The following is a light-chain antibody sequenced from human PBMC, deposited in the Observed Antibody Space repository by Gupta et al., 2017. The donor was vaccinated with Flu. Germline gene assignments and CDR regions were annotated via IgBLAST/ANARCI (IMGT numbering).Light chain of an antibody. CDR1: QSIGSH. CDR3: QHSYNNPPT. Sequence: DIQMTQSPSSLSASVGDRVTITCRASQSIGSHLNWYQQKPGKAPNLLIYTTSSLQSGVPSRFSGSGSGTDFTLTISSLHREDFATYYCQHSYNNPPTFGQGTKLDTK. CDR2: TTS. V-gene: IGKV1-39*01. J-gene: IGKJ1*01.